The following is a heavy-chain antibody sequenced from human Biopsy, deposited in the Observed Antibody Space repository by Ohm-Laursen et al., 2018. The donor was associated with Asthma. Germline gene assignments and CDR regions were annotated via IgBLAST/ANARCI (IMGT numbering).Heavy chain of an antibody. CDR2: IYYSGTT. D-gene: IGHD6-13*01. CDR1: SGSGGYMRSGNYY. J-gene: IGHJ6*02. CDR3: VRGSSSWHHGPFHYYYGLDV. V-gene: IGHV4-39*01. Sequence: SETLSLTCSLSSGSGGYMRSGNYYWGWIRQPPGKGLEWIGSIYYSGTTYYNPSLENRVTVSADTTKHQFSLKLTSVTAADTAVYYCVRGSSSWHHGPFHYYYGLDVWGQGTTATVSS.